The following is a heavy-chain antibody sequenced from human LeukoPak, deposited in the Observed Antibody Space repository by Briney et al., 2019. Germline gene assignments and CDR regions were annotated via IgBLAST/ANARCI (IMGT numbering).Heavy chain of an antibody. J-gene: IGHJ4*02. Sequence: ASVKVSCKASGYTFTSYGISWVRQAPGQGLEWMGWISAYNGNTNYAQKLQGRVTMTTDTSTSTAYMELRSLRSDDTAVYYCARDAPYSSGWYGDFDYWGQGTLVTVSS. D-gene: IGHD6-19*01. CDR2: ISAYNGNT. V-gene: IGHV1-18*01. CDR3: ARDAPYSSGWYGDFDY. CDR1: GYTFTSYG.